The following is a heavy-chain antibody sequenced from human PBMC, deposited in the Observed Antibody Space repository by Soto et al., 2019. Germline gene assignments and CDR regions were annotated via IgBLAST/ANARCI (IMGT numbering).Heavy chain of an antibody. D-gene: IGHD3-3*01. V-gene: IGHV3-23*01. CDR3: AKDLLRFFSAFDI. J-gene: IGHJ3*02. Sequence: PGGSLRLSCAASGFTFSSYAMSWVRQASVKGLEWVSAISGSGGSTYYADSVKGRFTISRDYSKNTLYLQMNSLRAEVTAVYYCAKDLLRFFSAFDIWGQGTMVTVSS. CDR2: ISGSGGST. CDR1: GFTFSSYA.